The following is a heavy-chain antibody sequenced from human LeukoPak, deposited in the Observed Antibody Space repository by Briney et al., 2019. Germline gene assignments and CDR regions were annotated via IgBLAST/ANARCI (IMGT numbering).Heavy chain of an antibody. CDR1: GFTFSSYA. CDR2: ISDSGGST. V-gene: IGHV3-23*01. CDR3: AKDTSIGRYCTNGVCSPFDY. J-gene: IGHJ4*02. Sequence: GGSLRLSCAASGFTFSSYAMSWVRQAPGKGLEWISAISDSGGSTYDADSVKGRFTISRDNSKHTLYLQMNSLRAEDTAVYYCAKDTSIGRYCTNGVCSPFDYWGQGTLVTVSS. D-gene: IGHD2-8*01.